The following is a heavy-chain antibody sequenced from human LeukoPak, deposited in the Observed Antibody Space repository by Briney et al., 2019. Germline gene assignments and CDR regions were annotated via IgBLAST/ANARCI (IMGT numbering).Heavy chain of an antibody. CDR3: ARRSDGIAVAGNLDY. CDR2: INHRGST. V-gene: IGHV4-34*01. CDR1: GGSFSGYY. D-gene: IGHD6-19*01. Sequence: PSETLSLTCAVYGGSFSGYYWSWIRQPPGKGLEWIGEINHRGSTNYNPSLKSRATISVDTSKNQFSLKLSSVTAADTAVYYCARRSDGIAVAGNLDYWGQGTLVTVSS. J-gene: IGHJ4*02.